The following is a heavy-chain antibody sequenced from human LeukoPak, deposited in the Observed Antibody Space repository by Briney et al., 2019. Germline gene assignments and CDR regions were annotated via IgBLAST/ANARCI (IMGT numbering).Heavy chain of an antibody. D-gene: IGHD3-3*01. CDR3: ASGSHYDFWSGYYATGNWFDP. CDR2: INTNTGNP. V-gene: IGHV7-4-1*02. CDR1: GYTFTSYA. Sequence: ASVKVSCKASGYTFTSYAMNWVRQAPGQGREWMGWINTNTGNPTYAQGFTGRFVFSLDTSVSTAYLQISSLKAEDTAVYYCASGSHYDFWSGYYATGNWFDPWGQGTLVTVSS. J-gene: IGHJ5*02.